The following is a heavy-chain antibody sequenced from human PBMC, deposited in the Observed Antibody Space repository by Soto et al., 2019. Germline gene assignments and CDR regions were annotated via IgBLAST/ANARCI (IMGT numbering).Heavy chain of an antibody. J-gene: IGHJ4*02. CDR2: INHSGST. CDR3: ARGRRTTVVTSRSYYFDY. CDR1: GFTFTDYY. D-gene: IGHD4-17*01. V-gene: IGHV4-34*01. Sequence: GSLRLSCAASGFTFTDYYWSWIRQPPGKGLEWIGEINHSGSTNYNPSLKSRVTISVDTSKNQFSLKLSSVTAADTAVYYCARGRRTTVVTSRSYYFDYWGQGALVTVSS.